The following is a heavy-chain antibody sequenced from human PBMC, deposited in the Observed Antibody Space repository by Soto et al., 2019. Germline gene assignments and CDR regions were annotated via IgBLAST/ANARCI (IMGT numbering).Heavy chain of an antibody. D-gene: IGHD1-1*01. Sequence: ASVKVSCKASGYTFTSYAMHWVRQAPGQRLEWMGWINAGNGNTKYSQKFQGRVTITRDTSASTAYMELSSLRSEDTAVYYCAADVEKICGTGAGYYYYYGMDVWGQGTTVTVSS. V-gene: IGHV1-3*01. J-gene: IGHJ6*02. CDR3: AADVEKICGTGAGYYYYYGMDV. CDR1: GYTFTSYA. CDR2: INAGNGNT.